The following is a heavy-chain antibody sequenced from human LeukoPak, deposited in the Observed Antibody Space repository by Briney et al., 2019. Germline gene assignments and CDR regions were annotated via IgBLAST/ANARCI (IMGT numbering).Heavy chain of an antibody. V-gene: IGHV4-59*12. CDR3: ARGWKNTYYYGSGSYYRHPYYYYGMDV. Sequence: SETLSLTCTVSGGSISSYYWSWIRQPPGKGLEWIGYIYYSGSTNYNPSLKSRVTISVDTSKNQFSLKLSSVTAADTAVYYCARGWKNTYYYGSGSYYRHPYYYYGMDVWGQGTTVTVSS. CDR1: GGSISSYY. J-gene: IGHJ6*02. D-gene: IGHD3-10*01. CDR2: IYYSGST.